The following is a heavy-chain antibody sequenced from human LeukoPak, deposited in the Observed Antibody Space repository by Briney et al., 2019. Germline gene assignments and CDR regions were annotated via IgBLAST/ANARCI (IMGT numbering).Heavy chain of an antibody. J-gene: IGHJ4*02. CDR3: AKDMGGDYKSGTLDY. CDR2: INWNNGSI. Sequence: GGSLRLSCAVSGFTFDDYAMHWVRQAPGKGLEWVSGINWNNGSIGYADSVKGRFTISRDNAKNSLYLQMNSLRAEDTALYHCAKDMGGDYKSGTLDYWGQGTLVTVSS. D-gene: IGHD4-17*01. V-gene: IGHV3-9*01. CDR1: GFTFDDYA.